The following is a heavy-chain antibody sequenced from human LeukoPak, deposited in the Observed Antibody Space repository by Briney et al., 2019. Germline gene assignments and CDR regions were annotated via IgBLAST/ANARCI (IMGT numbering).Heavy chain of an antibody. CDR1: GYTLTELS. J-gene: IGHJ4*02. V-gene: IGHV1-24*01. D-gene: IGHD6-19*01. CDR2: FDPEDGET. CDR3: ATDFGRGWSDFDY. Sequence: ASVKVSCKVSGYTLTELSMHWVRQAPGKGLEWMGGFDPEDGETIYAQKFQGRVTMTKDTSTDTAYMELSSLRSEDTAVYYCATDFGRGWSDFDYWGQGTLVTVSS.